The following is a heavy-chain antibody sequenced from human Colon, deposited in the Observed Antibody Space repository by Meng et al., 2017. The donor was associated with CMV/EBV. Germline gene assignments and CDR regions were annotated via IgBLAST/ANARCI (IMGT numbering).Heavy chain of an antibody. D-gene: IGHD3-16*01. CDR3: ASHSSYVWGSHH. CDR2: MDPTTGRT. Sequence: QVQLVQSGAEVRMPGASVKVSCKASGYSFTGHYIHWVRQAPGQGLEWMGWMDPTTGRTDYAQKFQGTVTMTRDTSISTAYLELSRLTSDDTAVYYCASHSSYVWGSHHWGQGTLVTVSS. J-gene: IGHJ1*01. V-gene: IGHV1-2*02. CDR1: GYSFTGHY.